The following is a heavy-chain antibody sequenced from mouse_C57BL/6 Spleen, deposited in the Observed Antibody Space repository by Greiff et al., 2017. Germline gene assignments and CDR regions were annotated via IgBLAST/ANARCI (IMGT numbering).Heavy chain of an antibody. J-gene: IGHJ3*01. CDR2: ISDGGSYT. CDR3: ARALRRGFAY. D-gene: IGHD2-12*01. Sequence: EVNVVESGGGLVKPGGSLKLSCAASGFTFSSYAMSWVRQTPEKRLEWVATISDGGSYTYYPDNVKGRFTISRDNAKNNLYLQMSHLKSEDTAMYYCARALRRGFAYWGQGTLVTVSA. V-gene: IGHV5-4*03. CDR1: GFTFSSYA.